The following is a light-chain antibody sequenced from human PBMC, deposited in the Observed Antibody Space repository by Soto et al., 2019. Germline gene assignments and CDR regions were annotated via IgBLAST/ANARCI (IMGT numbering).Light chain of an antibody. V-gene: IGLV2-14*01. J-gene: IGLJ2*01. CDR3: SSYTGGSPVV. CDR2: DVT. Sequence: QSALTQPASVSGSPGQSIAISCTGSSSDIGDYNYVSWYQQHPGKAPKLIIFDVTNRPSGVSNRFSGSMSGNTASLTISGLQPEDEADYFCSSYTGGSPVVFGGGTKLTVL. CDR1: SSDIGDYNY.